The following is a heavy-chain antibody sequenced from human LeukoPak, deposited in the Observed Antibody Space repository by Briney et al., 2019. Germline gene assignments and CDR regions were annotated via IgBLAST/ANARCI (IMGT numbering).Heavy chain of an antibody. CDR3: AGGGSGSDY. D-gene: IGHD3-10*01. Sequence: XETLSLTCTVSGGSISSYYWSWIRQPPGKGLEWIGYIYYSGSTNYNPSLKSRVTISVDTSKNQFSLKLSSVTAADTAVYYCAGGGSGSDYWGQGTLVTVSS. V-gene: IGHV4-59*01. CDR1: GGSISSYY. J-gene: IGHJ4*02. CDR2: IYYSGST.